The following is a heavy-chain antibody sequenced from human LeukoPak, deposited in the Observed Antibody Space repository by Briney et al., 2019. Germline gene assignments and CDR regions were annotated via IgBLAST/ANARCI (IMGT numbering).Heavy chain of an antibody. D-gene: IGHD6-19*01. CDR1: VYSISSGYY. J-gene: IGHJ4*02. Sequence: SETLSLTCTVSVYSISSGYYWGGIRQPPGEGVEWIGEINHSGRTNYNPSLKSRVNISVDTSKNQFSLKLSSVTAADTTVYYCARGLGSGWTDYWGQGTLVTVSS. V-gene: IGHV4-38-2*02. CDR3: ARGLGSGWTDY. CDR2: INHSGRT.